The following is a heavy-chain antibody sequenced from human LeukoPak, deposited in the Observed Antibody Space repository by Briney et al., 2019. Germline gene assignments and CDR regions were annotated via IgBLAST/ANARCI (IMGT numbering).Heavy chain of an antibody. CDR2: ISGSGGST. CDR3: ASARNGDNYYGSGSYYSAGLFDY. J-gene: IGHJ4*02. V-gene: IGHV3-23*01. CDR1: GFTFTSYA. Sequence: GGSLRLSCAASGFTFTSYAMSWVRQAPGKGLEWVSAISGSGGSTYYADSVKGRFTISRDNSKNTLYLHMNSLRAEDTAVYYCASARNGDNYYGSGSYYSAGLFDYWGQGTLVTVSS. D-gene: IGHD3-10*01.